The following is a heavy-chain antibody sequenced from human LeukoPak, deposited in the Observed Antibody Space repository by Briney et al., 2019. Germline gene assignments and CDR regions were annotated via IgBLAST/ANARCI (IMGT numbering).Heavy chain of an antibody. Sequence: PGGSLRLSCITSGFTFSAYAMSWVRQAPGKGLEWVSAISGSGGSTYYADSVKGRFTTSRDNSKNTLYLQMNSLRAEDTAVYYCAKEVYSSLDYWGQGTLVTVSS. CDR3: AKEVYSSLDY. CDR1: GFTFSAYA. D-gene: IGHD6-13*01. J-gene: IGHJ4*02. CDR2: ISGSGGST. V-gene: IGHV3-23*01.